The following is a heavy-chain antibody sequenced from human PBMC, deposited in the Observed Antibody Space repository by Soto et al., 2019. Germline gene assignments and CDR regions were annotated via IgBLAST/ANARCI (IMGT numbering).Heavy chain of an antibody. V-gene: IGHV4-31*03. CDR1: GGSISSGGYY. D-gene: IGHD3-3*01. CDR3: ARAARYDTSFDY. CDR2: IYYSGTT. J-gene: IGHJ4*02. Sequence: QVQLQESGPGLVKPSQTLSLTCTVSGGSISSGGYYWSWIRQHPGKGLECIGHIYYSGTTYYNPSLKSRITISVDTSKNQFALKLSSVTAADPAVYYCARAARYDTSFDYWGQGTLVTVSS.